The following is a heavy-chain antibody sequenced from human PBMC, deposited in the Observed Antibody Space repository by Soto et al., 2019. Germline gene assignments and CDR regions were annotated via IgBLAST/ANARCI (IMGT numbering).Heavy chain of an antibody. CDR1: GDSVSSNSAT. J-gene: IGHJ4*02. CDR3: ASERVQHVHYLDD. V-gene: IGHV6-1*01. D-gene: IGHD3-10*02. CDR2: TYYRSKWYN. Sequence: SQTLSLTCDISGDSVSSNSATWNWIRQSPSRGLEWLGRTYYRSKWYNDYAQSVKSRITINPDTSNNQFSLQLNSVTPEDTAVYYCASERVQHVHYLDDWGQGALFTVSS.